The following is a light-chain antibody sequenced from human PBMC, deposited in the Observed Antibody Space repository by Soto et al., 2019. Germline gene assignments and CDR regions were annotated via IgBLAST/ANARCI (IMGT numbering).Light chain of an antibody. J-gene: IGKJ5*01. Sequence: EIVSTQSPGTLSLSPGERATLSCRASQSVSNNYLAWYQQKPGQAPRLLIYGASNRATGIPARFSGSGSGTDFTLTISSLEPEDFAVYYCHQRSSWPITFGQGTRLEIK. V-gene: IGKV3-11*01. CDR1: QSVSNNY. CDR3: HQRSSWPIT. CDR2: GAS.